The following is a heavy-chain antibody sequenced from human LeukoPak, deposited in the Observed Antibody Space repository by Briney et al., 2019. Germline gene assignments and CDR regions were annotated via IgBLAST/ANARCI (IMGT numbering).Heavy chain of an antibody. D-gene: IGHD3-22*01. V-gene: IGHV1-18*01. Sequence: ASVKVSCKASGYTFTSYGISWVRQAPGQGLEWMGWISAYNGNTNYAQKFQGRVTITADESTSTAYMELSSLRSEDTAVYYCASSRYYYDSSGYYYRYDYWGQGTLVTVSS. CDR3: ASSRYYYDSSGYYYRYDY. J-gene: IGHJ4*02. CDR2: ISAYNGNT. CDR1: GYTFTSYG.